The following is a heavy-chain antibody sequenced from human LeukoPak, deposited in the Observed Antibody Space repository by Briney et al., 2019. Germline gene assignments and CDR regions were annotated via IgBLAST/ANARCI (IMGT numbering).Heavy chain of an antibody. D-gene: IGHD5-18*01. Sequence: GGSLRLSCAASGFTVSSNYMSWVRQAPGKGLEWVSVIYSGGSTYYAGSVKGRFTISRDNSKNTLYLQMNSLRAEDRAMYYCASRGYSYGQTIDYWGQGTLVTVSS. CDR3: ASRGYSYGQTIDY. V-gene: IGHV3-66*02. CDR1: GFTVSSNY. J-gene: IGHJ4*02. CDR2: IYSGGST.